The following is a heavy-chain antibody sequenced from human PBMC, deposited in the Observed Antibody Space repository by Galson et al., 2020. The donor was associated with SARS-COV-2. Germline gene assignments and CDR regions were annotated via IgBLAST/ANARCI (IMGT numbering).Heavy chain of an antibody. CDR1: GGSFSGYY. D-gene: IGHD6-13*01. V-gene: IGHV4-34*01. Sequence: SETLSLTCAVYGGSFSGYYWSWIRQPPGKGLAWIGEINHSGSTNYNPSLKSRVTISVDTSKNQFSLKLSSVTAADTAVYYCARGKYSSSWYGPRNWFDPWGQGTLVTVSS. J-gene: IGHJ5*02. CDR2: INHSGST. CDR3: ARGKYSSSWYGPRNWFDP.